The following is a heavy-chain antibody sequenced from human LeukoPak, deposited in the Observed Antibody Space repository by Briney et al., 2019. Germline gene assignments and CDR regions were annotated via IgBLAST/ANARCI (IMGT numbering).Heavy chain of an antibody. CDR1: GFSFSTYT. CDR3: ANRAWLEY. Sequence: PGGSLRLSCAASGFSFSTYTMSWVRQAPGKGLQWVSVINDSGHTTYYADSVRGRFTISRDNSKNTLYLQMDSLRVEDTAVYYCANRAWLEYWGQGTLVTVSS. D-gene: IGHD3-9*01. V-gene: IGHV3-23*01. J-gene: IGHJ4*02. CDR2: INDSGHTT.